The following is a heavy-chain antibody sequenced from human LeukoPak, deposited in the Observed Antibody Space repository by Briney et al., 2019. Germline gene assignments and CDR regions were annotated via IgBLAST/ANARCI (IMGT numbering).Heavy chain of an antibody. Sequence: PSETLSLTCTVSGGSISSGSYYWSWIRQPAGKGLEWIGRIYTSGNTNYNPSLKSRVTISVDTSKNQFSLKLSSVTAADTAVYYCARVGYSGYDYDYWGQGTLVTVSS. J-gene: IGHJ4*02. V-gene: IGHV4-61*02. CDR1: GGSISSGSYY. D-gene: IGHD5-12*01. CDR2: IYTSGNT. CDR3: ARVGYSGYDYDY.